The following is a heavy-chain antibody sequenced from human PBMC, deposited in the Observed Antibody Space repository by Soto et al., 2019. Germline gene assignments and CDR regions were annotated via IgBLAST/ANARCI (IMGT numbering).Heavy chain of an antibody. D-gene: IGHD5-18*01. CDR1: GFTFSSYG. V-gene: IGHV3-30*18. Sequence: QVPLVESGGGVVQPGRSLRLSCAASGFTFSSYGMHWVRQAPGKGLEWVAVISYDGSNKYYADSVKGRFTISRDNSKNTLYLQMNSLRAEDTAVYYCAKGGVQLWLRGDAFDIWGQGTMVTVSS. J-gene: IGHJ3*02. CDR2: ISYDGSNK. CDR3: AKGGVQLWLRGDAFDI.